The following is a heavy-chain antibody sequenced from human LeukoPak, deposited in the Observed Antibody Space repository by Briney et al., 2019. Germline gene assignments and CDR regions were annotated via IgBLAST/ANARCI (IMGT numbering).Heavy chain of an antibody. V-gene: IGHV3-23*01. CDR2: ISGSGGST. D-gene: IGHD3-3*01. J-gene: IGHJ3*01. Sequence: GGSLRLSFAASGFTFSNYVMTWVRQAPGKGLEWVSGISGSGGSTYYADSVKGRITISRDSSKSTLYLQMNSLRAEDTALYYCASSYDFWSAYDFWGQGTMVTVSS. CDR1: GFTFSNYV. CDR3: ASSYDFWSAYDF.